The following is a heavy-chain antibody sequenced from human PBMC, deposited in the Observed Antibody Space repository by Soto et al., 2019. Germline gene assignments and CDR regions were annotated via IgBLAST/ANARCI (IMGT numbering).Heavy chain of an antibody. CDR3: ARAASPYFDLLSAFHP. Sequence: PSETLSLTCAVSGGSINTYYWSWVRQPPGKGLEWIGNIHHSGSTNYNPSLNSRVTISIDTSKNKLSLWLNSVTAADTAVYYCARAASPYFDLLSAFHPWGQGTLVTVSS. CDR2: IHHSGST. J-gene: IGHJ5*02. V-gene: IGHV4-59*01. CDR1: GGSINTYY. D-gene: IGHD3-9*01.